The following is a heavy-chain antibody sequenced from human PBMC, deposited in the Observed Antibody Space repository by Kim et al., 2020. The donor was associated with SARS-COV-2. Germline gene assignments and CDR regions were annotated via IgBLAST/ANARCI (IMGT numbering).Heavy chain of an antibody. CDR3: ARDSRASWGNYYYYGMDV. J-gene: IGHJ6*02. CDR1: GGSISSYY. CDR2: IYTSGST. Sequence: SETLSLTCTVSGGSISSYYWSWIRQPAGKGLEWIGRIYTSGSTNYNPSLKSRVTMSVDTSKNQFSLKLSSVTAADTAVYYCARDSRASWGNYYYYGMDVWGQGTTVTVSS. V-gene: IGHV4-4*07. D-gene: IGHD2-2*01.